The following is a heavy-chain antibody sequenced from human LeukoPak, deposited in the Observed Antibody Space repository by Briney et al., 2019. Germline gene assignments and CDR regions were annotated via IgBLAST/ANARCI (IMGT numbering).Heavy chain of an antibody. V-gene: IGHV3-23*01. CDR2: ITGSGGGT. CDR1: GFTFSSYA. D-gene: IGHD4-23*01. Sequence: PGGSLRLSCAASGFTFSSYAMSWVRQAPGKGLEWVSAITGSGGGTYYADSVKGRFTISRDNSKNTLYLQMNSLRAEDTAVYYCAKDLAYYGGNLRSDDAFDIWGQGTMVTVSS. CDR3: AKDLAYYGGNLRSDDAFDI. J-gene: IGHJ3*02.